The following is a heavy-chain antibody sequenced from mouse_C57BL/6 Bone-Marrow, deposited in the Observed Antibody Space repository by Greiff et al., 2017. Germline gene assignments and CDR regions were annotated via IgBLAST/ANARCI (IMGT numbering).Heavy chain of an antibody. CDR3: ARRRIDYDYDDAMDY. V-gene: IGHV1-64*01. D-gene: IGHD2-4*01. CDR2: IHPNSGST. Sequence: VQLQQPGAELVKPGASVKLSCKASGYTIPSYWMHWVKQRPGQGLAWIGMIHPNSGSTNYNETFKSKATLTVDKSSSTAYMQVSSLTSEDSAVYYCARRRIDYDYDDAMDYWGQGTSATVSA. CDR1: GYTIPSYW. J-gene: IGHJ4*01.